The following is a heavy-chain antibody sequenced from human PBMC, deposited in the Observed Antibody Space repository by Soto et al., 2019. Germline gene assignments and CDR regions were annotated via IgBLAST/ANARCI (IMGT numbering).Heavy chain of an antibody. J-gene: IGHJ6*02. V-gene: IGHV4-34*01. Sequence: SETLSLTCAVYGGSFSGYYWSWIRQPPGKGLEWIGEINHSGSTNYNPSLKSRVTISVDTSKNQFSLKLSSVTAADTAVYYCARGETAMASYYYYGMDVWGQGTTVTVSS. CDR2: INHSGST. CDR1: GGSFSGYY. CDR3: ARGETAMASYYYYGMDV. D-gene: IGHD5-18*01.